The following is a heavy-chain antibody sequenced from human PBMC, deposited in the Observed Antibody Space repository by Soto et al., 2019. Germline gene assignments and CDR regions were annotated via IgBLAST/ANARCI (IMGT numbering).Heavy chain of an antibody. J-gene: IGHJ5*02. V-gene: IGHV3-21*01. CDR3: ARDRRERVVRGFDP. D-gene: IGHD3-3*01. Sequence: GESLKISCAASGFTFSSYSMNWVRQAPGKGLEWVSSISSSSSYIYYADSVKGRFTISRDNAKNSLYLQMNSLRAEDTAVYYCARDRRERVVRGFDPWGQGTLVTVSS. CDR1: GFTFSSYS. CDR2: ISSSSSYI.